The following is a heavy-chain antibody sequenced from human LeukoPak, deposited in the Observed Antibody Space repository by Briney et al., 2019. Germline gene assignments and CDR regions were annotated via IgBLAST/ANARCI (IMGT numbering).Heavy chain of an antibody. D-gene: IGHD3-10*01. CDR3: AREPEPTPFGELFQIGGDY. J-gene: IGHJ4*02. Sequence: SETLSLTCAVYGGSFSGYYWSWIRQPPGKGLEWIGETNHSGSTNYNPSLKSRVTISVDTSKNQFSLKLSSVTAADTAVYYCAREPEPTPFGELFQIGGDYWGQGTLVTVSS. V-gene: IGHV4-34*01. CDR1: GGSFSGYY. CDR2: TNHSGST.